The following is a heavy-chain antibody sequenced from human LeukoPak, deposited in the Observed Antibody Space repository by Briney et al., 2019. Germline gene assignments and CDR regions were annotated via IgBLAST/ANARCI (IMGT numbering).Heavy chain of an antibody. Sequence: SVKVSCRASGGTFSSYAISWVRQAPGQGLEWMGGIIPIFGTANYAQKFQGRVTITADESTSTAYMELSSLRSEDTAVYYCATSELVGATPYYFDYWGQGTLVTVSS. CDR1: GGTFSSYA. CDR2: IIPIFGTA. CDR3: ATSELVGATPYYFDY. V-gene: IGHV1-69*13. J-gene: IGHJ4*02. D-gene: IGHD1-26*01.